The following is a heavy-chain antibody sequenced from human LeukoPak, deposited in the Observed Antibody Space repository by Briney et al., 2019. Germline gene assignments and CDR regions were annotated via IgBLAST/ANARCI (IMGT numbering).Heavy chain of an antibody. CDR2: IRQDGSET. CDR3: ASRAGKPGNTPWCFDY. D-gene: IGHD1-7*01. CDR1: GFTLNNYW. J-gene: IGHJ4*02. V-gene: IGHV3-7*01. Sequence: PGGSLRLSCAASGFTLNNYWMTWVRQAPGKGPEWVANIRQDGSETNYVDSVRGRFAIARDNTKNSLYLQMTSLRGEDTAVYYCASRAGKPGNTPWCFDYWGQGALVTVSS.